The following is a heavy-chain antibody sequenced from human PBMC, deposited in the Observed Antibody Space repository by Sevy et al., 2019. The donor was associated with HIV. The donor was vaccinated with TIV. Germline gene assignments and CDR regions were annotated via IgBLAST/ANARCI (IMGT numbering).Heavy chain of an antibody. V-gene: IGHV3-30*03. CDR1: GFNFNTYG. CDR2: ISYDGNK. D-gene: IGHD3-16*02. J-gene: IGHJ4*02. CDR3: ARAGRLRLGELSSGPDY. Sequence: GGSLRLSCTASGFNFNTYGMRWVRQAPGKGLEWLAIISYDGNKYYADSVEGRFTISRDNSRNTLYLEMNSLKSEDTAVFQCARAGRLRLGELSSGPDYWGPGTLVTVSS.